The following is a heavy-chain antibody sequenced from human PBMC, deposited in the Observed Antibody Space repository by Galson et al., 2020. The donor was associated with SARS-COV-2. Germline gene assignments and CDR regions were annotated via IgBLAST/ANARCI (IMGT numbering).Heavy chain of an antibody. J-gene: IGHJ6*04. CDR2: IYPGDSDT. V-gene: IGHV5-51*01. Sequence: HGESLKISCKGSGYSFTSYWIGWVRQMPGKGLEWMGIIYPGDSDTRHSPSFQGQVTISADKSISTAYLQWSSLKASDTAMYYCARQPIAAAGMGDVWGKGTTVTVSS. CDR3: ARQPIAAAGMGDV. D-gene: IGHD6-13*01. CDR1: GYSFTSYW.